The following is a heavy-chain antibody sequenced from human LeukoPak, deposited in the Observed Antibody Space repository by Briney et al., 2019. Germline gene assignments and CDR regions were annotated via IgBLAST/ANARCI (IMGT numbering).Heavy chain of an antibody. CDR1: GFTLNTFA. V-gene: IGHV3-23*01. Sequence: QPGGSLRLSCAASGFTLNTFAMSWVRQAPGKGLEWVSVISGSGGTTYYAESVKGRFTVSRDNSKNTLSLQMNSLRAEDTAVYFCAKVSGAAGFQKGTYYYYGMDVWGQGTTVTVSS. D-gene: IGHD6-13*01. J-gene: IGHJ6*02. CDR3: AKVSGAAGFQKGTYYYYGMDV. CDR2: ISGSGGTT.